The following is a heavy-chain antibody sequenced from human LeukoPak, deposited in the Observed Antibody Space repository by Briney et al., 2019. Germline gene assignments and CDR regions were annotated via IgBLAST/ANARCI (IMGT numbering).Heavy chain of an antibody. D-gene: IGHD2-15*01. CDR3: ARDEPVCSGGSCYSGNYFDY. V-gene: IGHV1-46*01. CDR2: INPSGGST. J-gene: IGHJ4*02. Sequence: ATVKVSCKASGYTFTSYAMHWVRQAPGQGLEWMGIINPSGGSTSYAQKFQGTVAMTRDMSTSTVYMELSSLSYEDTAVYYCARDEPVCSGGSCYSGNYFDYWGQGTLVTVSS. CDR1: GYTFTSYA.